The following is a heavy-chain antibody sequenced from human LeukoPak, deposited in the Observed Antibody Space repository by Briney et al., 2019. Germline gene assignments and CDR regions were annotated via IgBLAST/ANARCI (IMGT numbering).Heavy chain of an antibody. D-gene: IGHD1-26*01. J-gene: IGHJ4*02. CDR3: ARDSGGSYYY. Sequence: ASVKVSCXASGYTFTSYGMSWVRQARGQGLEWMGWINAYNGNTNYAQKLQGRVTMTTDTSTSTVYMDLRSLRSDDTAVYFCARDSGGSYYYWGQGTLVTVSS. CDR1: GYTFTSYG. CDR2: INAYNGNT. V-gene: IGHV1-18*01.